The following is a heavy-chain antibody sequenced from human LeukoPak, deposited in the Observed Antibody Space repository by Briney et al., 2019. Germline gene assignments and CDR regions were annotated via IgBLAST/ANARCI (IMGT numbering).Heavy chain of an antibody. CDR3: ARSIFTFDYYDFYYMDV. J-gene: IGHJ6*03. CDR1: GFTFSSYA. CDR2: ISVSGGST. V-gene: IGHV3-23*01. Sequence: GGSLRLSCAASGFTFSSYAMTWVRQAPGKGLQWVSTISVSGGSTYYADSVKGRFTISRDNSENTLSLQMDSLRAEDTAVHYCARSIFTFDYYDFYYMDVWGRGTTVTVSS. D-gene: IGHD2-21*01.